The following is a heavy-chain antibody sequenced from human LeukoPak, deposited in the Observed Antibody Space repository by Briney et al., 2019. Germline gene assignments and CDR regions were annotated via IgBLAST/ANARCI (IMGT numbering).Heavy chain of an antibody. CDR1: GFTFGDSS. D-gene: IGHD2-15*01. CDR2: IRSKPNSYAT. V-gene: IGHV3-73*01. CDR3: TVLPPIYG. Sequence: GGSLKLSCAASGFTFGDSSMHWVRQTPGGGLEWVGRIRSKPNSYATAYVASVMGRFTMSRDDSKNTAYLQMSSLKTEDTAVYYCTVLPPIYGWGQGTLVTVSS. J-gene: IGHJ4*02.